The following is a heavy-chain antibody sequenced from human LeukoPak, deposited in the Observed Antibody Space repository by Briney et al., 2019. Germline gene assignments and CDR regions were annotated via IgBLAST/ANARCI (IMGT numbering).Heavy chain of an antibody. CDR2: ISGSSGTT. CDR1: GFIFSNYG. CDR3: ARDGDYYGSGSYDYFDY. D-gene: IGHD3-10*01. Sequence: GGSLRLSCAASGFIFSNYGMSWVRQAPGKGLEWVSAISGSSGTTYYADSVKGRFTISRDNAKNSLYLQMNSLRADDTAVYYCARDGDYYGSGSYDYFDYWGQGTLVTVSS. J-gene: IGHJ4*02. V-gene: IGHV3-48*04.